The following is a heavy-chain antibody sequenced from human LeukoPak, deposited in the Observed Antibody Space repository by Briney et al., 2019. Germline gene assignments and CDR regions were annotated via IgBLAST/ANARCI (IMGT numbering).Heavy chain of an antibody. CDR2: ISGSGGGT. V-gene: IGHV3-23*01. CDR3: AKISGSGSSHSDY. CDR1: GLTFSSYA. J-gene: IGHJ4*02. D-gene: IGHD3-10*01. Sequence: PGGSLRLSCATSGLTFSSYAMSWVRQAPGKGLEWVSAISGSGGGTYYADSVKGRFTISRDNSKNTLYLQMNSLRAEDTAVYYCAKISGSGSSHSDYWGQGTLVTVSS.